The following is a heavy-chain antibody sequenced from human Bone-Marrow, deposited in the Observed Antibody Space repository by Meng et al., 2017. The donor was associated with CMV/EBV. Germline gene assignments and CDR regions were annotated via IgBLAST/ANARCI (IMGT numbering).Heavy chain of an antibody. D-gene: IGHD3-22*01. Sequence: SETLSLTCTVSGGSISSGGYYWSWIRQHPGKGLEWIGYIYYSGSTYYNPSLKSRVTISVDTSKNQFSLKLSSVTAADTAVYYCARQNYYDSSGYYDYFDYCGQGTLVTVSS. CDR1: GGSISSGGYY. CDR3: ARQNYYDSSGYYDYFDY. CDR2: IYYSGST. V-gene: IGHV4-31*03. J-gene: IGHJ4*02.